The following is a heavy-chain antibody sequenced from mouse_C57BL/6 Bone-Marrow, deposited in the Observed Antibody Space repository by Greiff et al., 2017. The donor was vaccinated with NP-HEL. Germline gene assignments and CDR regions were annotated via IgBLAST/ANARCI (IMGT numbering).Heavy chain of an antibody. CDR2: INPSSGYT. J-gene: IGHJ2*01. Sequence: QVQLKESGAELAKPGASVKLSCKASGYTFTSYWMHWVTQRPGQGLEWIGYINPSSGYTKYNQKFKDKATLTADKSSSTAYMQLSSLTYEDSAVYYCARTPLTTVVADYWGQGTTLTVSS. D-gene: IGHD1-1*01. CDR3: ARTPLTTVVADY. V-gene: IGHV1-7*01. CDR1: GYTFTSYW.